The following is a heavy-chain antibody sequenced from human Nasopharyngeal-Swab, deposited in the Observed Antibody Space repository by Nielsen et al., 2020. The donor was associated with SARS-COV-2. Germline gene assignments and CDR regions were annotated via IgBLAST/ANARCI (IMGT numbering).Heavy chain of an antibody. CDR1: GFTFSSA. CDR3: AKEQGTGWQHHFDY. Sequence: GGSLRLSCAASGFTFSSAMSWVRPAPGKGLECVSGIGGSGVKTYYADSVKGRFTISRDNSKNTLYLQMNSLRAEDTAVYYCAKEQGTGWQHHFDYWGQGTLVTVSS. V-gene: IGHV3-23*01. CDR2: IGGSGVKT. J-gene: IGHJ4*02. D-gene: IGHD6-19*01.